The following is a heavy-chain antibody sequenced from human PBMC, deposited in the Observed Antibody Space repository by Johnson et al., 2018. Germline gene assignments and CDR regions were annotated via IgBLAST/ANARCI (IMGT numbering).Heavy chain of an antibody. D-gene: IGHD3-3*01. V-gene: IGHV3-30*18. Sequence: QVQLVQSGGGVVQPGRSLRLSCAASGFTFSSYGMHWVRQAPGKGLEWVAVISYDGSNKYYADSVKGRFTISRDNAKNSLYLQMNSLRAEDTALYYCAKVEWYGVDVWGQGTTVTVSS. CDR1: GFTFSSYG. J-gene: IGHJ6*02. CDR2: ISYDGSNK. CDR3: AKVEWYGVDV.